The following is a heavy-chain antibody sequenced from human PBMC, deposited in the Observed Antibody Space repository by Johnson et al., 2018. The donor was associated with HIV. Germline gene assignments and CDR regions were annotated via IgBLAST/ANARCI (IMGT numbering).Heavy chain of an antibody. CDR1: GFTFSSYA. CDR2: ISYDGSNK. CDR3: ARDVGAFDI. Sequence: VQLVESGGGVVQPGRSLRLSCAASGFTFSSYAMHWVRQAPGKGLEWVAVISYDGSNKYYADSVKGRFTISRDNSKNTLYLQMDSLRTEDTAVYYCARDVGAFDIWGQGTMVTVSS. V-gene: IGHV3-30*04. J-gene: IGHJ3*02.